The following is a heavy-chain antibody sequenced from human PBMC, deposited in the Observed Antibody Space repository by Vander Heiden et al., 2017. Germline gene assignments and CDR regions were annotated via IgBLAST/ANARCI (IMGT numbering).Heavy chain of an antibody. Sequence: VQLVESGGGLVKPGGPLRLSCAASAFPSSSYSMTWFRQAPGKGLGWVSSISSSSTYIHYADSVKGRFTISRNNAKNSLCLQMNSLRVEDTAMYYCASRGYCGGDNCLHHFDYWGQGTLVTASS. J-gene: IGHJ4*02. CDR1: AFPSSSYS. V-gene: IGHV3-21*01. CDR3: ASRGYCGGDNCLHHFDY. D-gene: IGHD2-21*01. CDR2: ISSSSTYI.